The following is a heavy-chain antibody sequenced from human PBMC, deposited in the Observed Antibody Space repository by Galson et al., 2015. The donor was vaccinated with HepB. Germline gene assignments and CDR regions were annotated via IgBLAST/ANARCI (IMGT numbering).Heavy chain of an antibody. J-gene: IGHJ6*02. CDR1: GFTFSSYA. Sequence: SLRLSCAASGFTFSSYAMHWVRQAPGKGLEWVSYISSSSSYTNYADSVKGRFTISRDNAKNSLYLQMNSLRAEDTAVYYCARDPPLDSSGYESYYYYGMDVRGQGTTVTVSS. CDR2: ISSSSSYT. D-gene: IGHD3-22*01. V-gene: IGHV3-21*05. CDR3: ARDPPLDSSGYESYYYYGMDV.